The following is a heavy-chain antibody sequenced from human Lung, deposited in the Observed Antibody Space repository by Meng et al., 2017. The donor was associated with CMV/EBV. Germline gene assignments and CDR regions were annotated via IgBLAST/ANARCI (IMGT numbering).Heavy chain of an antibody. CDR1: GGTFSSYA. Sequence: SXXVSCKASGGTFSSYAISWVRQAPGQGLEWMGGIIPILGIANYAQKFQGRVTITADKSTSTAYTELSSLRSEDTAVYYCASLGYCSSTSCPFYYYYGMDVWGQGTTVTVSS. V-gene: IGHV1-69*10. CDR2: IIPILGIA. D-gene: IGHD2-2*01. CDR3: ASLGYCSSTSCPFYYYYGMDV. J-gene: IGHJ6*02.